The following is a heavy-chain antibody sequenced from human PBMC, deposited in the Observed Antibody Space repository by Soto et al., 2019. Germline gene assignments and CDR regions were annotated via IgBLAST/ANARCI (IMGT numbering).Heavy chain of an antibody. CDR2: INGDGSST. J-gene: IGHJ4*02. CDR1: GFTFSAHW. Sequence: HPGGSLRLSCAASGFTFSAHWMHWVRQAPGKGLVWVSRINGDGSSTTYADSVKGRFTISRDNAKNTLYLQMNSLRAEDTAVYYCARKPHSSGYFPDYWGQGTLVTVSS. CDR3: ARKPHSSGYFPDY. D-gene: IGHD3-22*01. V-gene: IGHV3-74*01.